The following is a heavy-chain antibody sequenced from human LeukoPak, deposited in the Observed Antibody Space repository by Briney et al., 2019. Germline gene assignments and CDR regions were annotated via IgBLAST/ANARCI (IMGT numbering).Heavy chain of an antibody. CDR2: ISSSSSYI. D-gene: IGHD2-15*01. CDR3: HKGGGLPLDI. CDR1: GFTFSSYS. V-gene: IGHV3-21*01. Sequence: GGSLRLSCAASGFTFSSYSMNRVRQAPGKGLEWVSSISSSSSYIYYADSVKGRFTISRDNAKNSLYLQMNSLRAEDTAVYYCHKGGGLPLDIWGQGTMVTVSS. J-gene: IGHJ3*02.